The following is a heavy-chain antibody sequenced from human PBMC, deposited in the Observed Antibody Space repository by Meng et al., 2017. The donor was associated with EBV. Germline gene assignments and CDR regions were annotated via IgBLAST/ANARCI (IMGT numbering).Heavy chain of an antibody. V-gene: IGHV1-69*06. CDR3: ARAEIAAAGRLDY. Sequence: QLRLVQYGREVKMPWSSVKTSCEASGGTFSSYTISWVRQVPGQGLEWMGGIIPIFGTANYAQKFQGRVTITADKSTSTAYMELSSLRSEDTAVYYCARAEIAAAGRLDYWGQGTLVTVSS. CDR2: IIPIFGTA. D-gene: IGHD6-13*01. CDR1: GGTFSSYT. J-gene: IGHJ4*02.